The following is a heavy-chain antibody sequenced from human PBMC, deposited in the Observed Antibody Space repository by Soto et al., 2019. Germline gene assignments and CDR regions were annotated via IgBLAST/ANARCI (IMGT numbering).Heavy chain of an antibody. D-gene: IGHD6-13*01. CDR3: ARPLRGSSLLPLYY. J-gene: IGHJ4*02. CDR2: LYPGDSDT. V-gene: IGHV5-51*03. CDR1: GYSFSNYW. Sequence: EVQLVQSGAEVKKPGESLKISCKCSGYSFSNYWIGWVRQMPGKGLEWMGSLYPGDSDTRYSPSFRGEVTISADKSISTAYLQWSSLKASDTAMYYCARPLRGSSLLPLYYWGQGTLVTVSS.